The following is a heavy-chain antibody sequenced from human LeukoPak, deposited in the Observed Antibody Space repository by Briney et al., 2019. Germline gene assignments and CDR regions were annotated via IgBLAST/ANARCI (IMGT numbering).Heavy chain of an antibody. J-gene: IGHJ1*01. CDR1: GGSFSGYY. D-gene: IGHD3-22*01. CDR3: ARSHYYDSSGYWAYFQH. Sequence: SETLSLTCAVYGGSFSGYYWSWIRQPPGKGLEWIGYIDYSGSTNYNPSLKSRVTISVDTSKNQFSLKLSSVTAADTAVYYCARSHYYDSSGYWAYFQHWGQGTLVTVSS. CDR2: IDYSGST. V-gene: IGHV4-59*01.